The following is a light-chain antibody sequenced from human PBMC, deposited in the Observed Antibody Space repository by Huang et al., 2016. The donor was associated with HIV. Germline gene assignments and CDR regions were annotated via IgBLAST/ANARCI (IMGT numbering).Light chain of an antibody. CDR2: GAS. Sequence: EIVLTQSPGTLSLSPGERATLSCRASQSVSSSYLAWYQQKPGQAPRLLIDGASSRATGIPDRFSGSGSGTDFTLTISRLEPEDCAVYYCQQYGISRTFGQGTKVEIK. V-gene: IGKV3-20*01. CDR1: QSVSSSY. J-gene: IGKJ1*01. CDR3: QQYGISRT.